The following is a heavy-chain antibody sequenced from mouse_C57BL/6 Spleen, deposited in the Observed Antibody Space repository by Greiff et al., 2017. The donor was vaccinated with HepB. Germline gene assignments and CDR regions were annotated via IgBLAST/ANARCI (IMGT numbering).Heavy chain of an antibody. J-gene: IGHJ4*01. CDR2: INPNNGGT. D-gene: IGHD2-1*01. Sequence: EVQLQQSGPELVKPGASVKISCKASGYTFTDYYMNWVKQSHGKSLEWIGDINPNNGGTSYNQKFKGKATLTVDKSSSTAYMELRSLTSEDSAVYYCARWELSSSMDYWGQGTSVTVSS. CDR3: ARWELSSSMDY. CDR1: GYTFTDYY. V-gene: IGHV1-26*01.